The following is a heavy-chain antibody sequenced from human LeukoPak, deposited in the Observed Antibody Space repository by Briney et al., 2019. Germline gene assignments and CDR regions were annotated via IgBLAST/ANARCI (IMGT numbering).Heavy chain of an antibody. J-gene: IGHJ4*02. CDR1: GFTFSSYY. D-gene: IGHD6-19*01. Sequence: GGSLRLSCAASGFTFSSYYMNWVRQAPGKGLEWVAYISSSSSTTYYADSVKGRFTISRDNAKNSLNLQMNSLRAEDTAVYYCARLSYSSGWLDYWGQGTLVTVSS. CDR2: ISSSSSTT. CDR3: ARLSYSSGWLDY. V-gene: IGHV3-48*01.